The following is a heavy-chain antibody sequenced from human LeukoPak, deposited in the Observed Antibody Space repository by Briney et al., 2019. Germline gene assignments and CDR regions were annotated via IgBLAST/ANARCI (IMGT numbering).Heavy chain of an antibody. D-gene: IGHD3-22*01. J-gene: IGHJ4*02. CDR3: ARRTYYYDSSGRAVGFFDY. CDR2: TNPGDSDT. Sequence: TSGESLKISCKGSGYSFTSYWIGWVRQMPGKGLEWMGITNPGDSDTRYSPSFQGQVTISADKSVSTAYLQWSSLKASDTAMYYCARRTYYYDSSGRAVGFFDYWGQGTLVTVSS. V-gene: IGHV5-51*01. CDR1: GYSFTSYW.